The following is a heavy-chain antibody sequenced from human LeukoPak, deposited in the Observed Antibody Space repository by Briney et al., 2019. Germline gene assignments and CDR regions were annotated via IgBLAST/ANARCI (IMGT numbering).Heavy chain of an antibody. Sequence: PSETLSLTCTVSGGSISSHYWSWIRQPPGKGLEWIGEINHSGSTNYNPSLKSRVTISVDTSKNQFSLKLSSVTAADTAVYYCARVCSNRGYSSSWYRTKHWFDPWGQGTLVTVSS. CDR2: INHSGST. J-gene: IGHJ5*02. CDR3: ARVCSNRGYSSSWYRTKHWFDP. D-gene: IGHD6-13*01. V-gene: IGHV4-34*01. CDR1: GGSISSHY.